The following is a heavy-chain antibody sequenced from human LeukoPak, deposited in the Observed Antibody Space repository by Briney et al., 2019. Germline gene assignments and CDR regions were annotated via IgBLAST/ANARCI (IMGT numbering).Heavy chain of an antibody. D-gene: IGHD2-2*01. CDR1: GFTFSSYA. Sequence: PGGSLRLSCAASGFTFSSYAMHWVRQAPGKGLEWVAVISYDGSNKYYADSVKGRFTISRDNSKNTLYLQMNSLRAEDTAVYYCASGQGGVVVPAAMALDYWGQGTLVTVSS. CDR3: ASGQGGVVVPAAMALDY. CDR2: ISYDGSNK. J-gene: IGHJ4*02. V-gene: IGHV3-30-3*01.